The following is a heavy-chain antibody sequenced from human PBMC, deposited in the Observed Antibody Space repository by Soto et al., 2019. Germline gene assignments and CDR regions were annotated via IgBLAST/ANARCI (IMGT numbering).Heavy chain of an antibody. V-gene: IGHV4-31*03. CDR1: SGSISGGGYY. D-gene: IGHD6-13*01. Sequence: QVQLQESGPGLVEPSQTLSLTCTVSSGSISGGGYYWSWIRQHPGKGLEWIGYIYHSGTTYYNPALKSRRTISVDTSKPQFSLELSSVTAADTAVYYCARAWTATAGWANWFDLWAREPWSPSPQ. CDR3: ARAWTATAGWANWFDL. CDR2: IYHSGTT. J-gene: IGHJ5*02.